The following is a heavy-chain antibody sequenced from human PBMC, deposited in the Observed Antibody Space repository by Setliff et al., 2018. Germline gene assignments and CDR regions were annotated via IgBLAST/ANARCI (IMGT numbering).Heavy chain of an antibody. CDR1: GGMSGTYS. CDR2: IIPIFGTP. Sequence: SVKVSCKASGGMSGTYSISWVRQAPGQGLEWIGAIIPIFGTPNYAQNFQDRVTITADISTTTVFMEMSSLRSDDMAVYYCASDGAYCSGGSCYSFDYWGPGTPVTVSS. CDR3: ASDGAYCSGGSCYSFDY. D-gene: IGHD2-15*01. V-gene: IGHV1-69*06. J-gene: IGHJ4*02.